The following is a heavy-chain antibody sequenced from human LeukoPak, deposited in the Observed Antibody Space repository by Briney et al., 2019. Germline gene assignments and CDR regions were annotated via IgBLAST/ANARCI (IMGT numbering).Heavy chain of an antibody. CDR3: ATRSLLGITISHTFDY. V-gene: IGHV1-24*01. D-gene: IGHD3-9*01. CDR2: FDPEDSET. CDR1: GYTLTELS. Sequence: ASVKVSCKVSGYTLTELSMHWVRQAPGKGLEWMGSFDPEDSETIYAQKFQGRVTMTEDTSTDTAYMELSSLRSEDTAVYYCATRSLLGITISHTFDYWGQGTLVTVSS. J-gene: IGHJ4*02.